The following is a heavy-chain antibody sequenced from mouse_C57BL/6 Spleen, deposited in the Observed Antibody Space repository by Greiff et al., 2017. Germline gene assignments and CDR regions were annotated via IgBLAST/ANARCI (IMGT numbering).Heavy chain of an antibody. V-gene: IGHV5-17*01. J-gene: IGHJ2*01. CDR1: GFTFSDYG. Sequence: DVMLVESGGGLVKPGGSLKISCAASGFTFSDYGMHWVRQAPEKGLEWVAYISSGSSTIYYADTVKGRFTVTRDNAKNTLFLQMTSLRSEDTAMYYCARGDSYYFDCWGQGTTLTVSS. CDR3: ARGDSYYFDC. CDR2: ISSGSSTI.